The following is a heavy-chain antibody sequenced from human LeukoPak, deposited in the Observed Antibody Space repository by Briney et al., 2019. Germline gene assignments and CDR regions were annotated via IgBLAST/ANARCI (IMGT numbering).Heavy chain of an antibody. J-gene: IGHJ6*03. CDR2: ISYDGSNK. V-gene: IGHV3-30*14. Sequence: GGSLRLSCAASGFTFSSYAMHWVRQAPGKGLEWVAVISYDGSNKYYADSVKGRFTISRDNSKNTLYLQMNSLRAEDTAVYYCASEGEYDSSGYRYYYYMDVWGKGTTVTISS. D-gene: IGHD3-22*01. CDR1: GFTFSSYA. CDR3: ASEGEYDSSGYRYYYYMDV.